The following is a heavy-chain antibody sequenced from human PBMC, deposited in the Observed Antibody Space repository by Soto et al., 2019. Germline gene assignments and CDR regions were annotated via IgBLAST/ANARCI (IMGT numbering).Heavy chain of an antibody. Sequence: GGSLRLSCAVSGFTLSTYWMHWVRHAPGKGLMWVSRINPDGSDRNYADSVKGRFTISRDNAKNTLYLQMNSLRAEDTAVYFCVRDSDISHYYYGMDVWGQGTTVTVSS. D-gene: IGHD2-21*01. J-gene: IGHJ6*02. CDR2: INPDGSDR. CDR3: VRDSDISHYYYGMDV. V-gene: IGHV3-74*01. CDR1: GFTLSTYW.